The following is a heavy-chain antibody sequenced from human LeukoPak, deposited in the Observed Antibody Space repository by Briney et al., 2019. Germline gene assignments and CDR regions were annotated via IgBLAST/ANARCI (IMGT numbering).Heavy chain of an antibody. J-gene: IGHJ4*02. Sequence: WETLSLTCTVSGGSISGYFWSWIRQPAGKGLEWIGRIYSSGSNNYNPSLKSRVTMSLDTSKNHLSLNLSSVTAADTAVYYCAREPTSGREPTSGRPLDYWGQGTLVTVSS. CDR2: IYSSGSN. CDR1: GGSISGYF. CDR3: AREPTSGREPTSGRPLDY. V-gene: IGHV4-4*07. D-gene: IGHD5-12*01.